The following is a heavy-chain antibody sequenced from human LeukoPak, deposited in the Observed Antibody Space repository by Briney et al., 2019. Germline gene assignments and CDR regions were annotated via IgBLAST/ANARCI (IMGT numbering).Heavy chain of an antibody. Sequence: SETLSLTCAVYGGSFSGYYWSWILQPPGKGLEWIGEINHSGSTNYNPSLKSRVTISVDTSKNQFSLKLSSVTAADTAVYYCARGRGYCSSTSCYAYRYWGQGTLVTVSS. D-gene: IGHD2-2*01. CDR1: GGSFSGYY. V-gene: IGHV4-34*01. J-gene: IGHJ4*02. CDR3: ARGRGYCSSTSCYAYRY. CDR2: INHSGST.